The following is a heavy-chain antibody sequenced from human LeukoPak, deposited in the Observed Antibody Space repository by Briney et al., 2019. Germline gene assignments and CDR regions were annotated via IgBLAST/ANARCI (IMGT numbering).Heavy chain of an antibody. CDR3: ARDVSSSGFYYH. CDR2: INPSGGST. V-gene: IGHV1-46*01. Sequence: ASVKVSCEASGYTFTSYYMHWVRQAPGQGLEWIGIINPSGGSTNYAQKFQDRVIMTIDTSTNTVFLELSSLRFEDTAVYFCARDVSSSGFYYHWGQGTLVTVSS. D-gene: IGHD3-22*01. CDR1: GYTFTSYY. J-gene: IGHJ5*02.